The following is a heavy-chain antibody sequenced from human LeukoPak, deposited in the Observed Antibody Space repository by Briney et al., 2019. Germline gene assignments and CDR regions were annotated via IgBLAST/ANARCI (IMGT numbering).Heavy chain of an antibody. CDR3: ASLASSGWYRGAFDI. V-gene: IGHV3-74*01. CDR1: GFTFSSYW. J-gene: IGHJ3*02. D-gene: IGHD6-19*01. Sequence: GGSLRLSCAASGFTFSSYWMRWVRQAPGKGLVWVSRINSDGSSTSYADSVKGRFTISRDNAKNTLYLQMNSLRAEDTAVYYCASLASSGWYRGAFDIWGQGTMVTVSS. CDR2: INSDGSST.